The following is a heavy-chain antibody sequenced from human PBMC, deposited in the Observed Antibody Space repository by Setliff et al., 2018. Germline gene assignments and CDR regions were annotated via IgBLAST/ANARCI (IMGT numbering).Heavy chain of an antibody. CDR2: IYYSGNI. J-gene: IGHJ5*02. Sequence: PSETLSLTCTVSGGSISSDSYYWGWIRQPPGKGLEWIGSIYYSGNIYYNPSLKSRVTMSVDTSKNQFSLKLRSVTAADPAIYYCARHVDFSGGRCYSLSNWFDPWGPGTQVTVSS. D-gene: IGHD2-15*01. CDR3: ARHVDFSGGRCYSLSNWFDP. V-gene: IGHV4-39*01. CDR1: GGSISSDSYY.